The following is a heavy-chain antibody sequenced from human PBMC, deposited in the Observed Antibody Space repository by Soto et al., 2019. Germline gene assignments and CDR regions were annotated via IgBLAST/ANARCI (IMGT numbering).Heavy chain of an antibody. CDR3: ARVTRTPGIAVAGTCFDY. CDR2: INHSGST. J-gene: IGHJ4*02. D-gene: IGHD6-19*01. Sequence: SETLSLTCAVYGGSFSGYYWSWIRQPPGKGLEWIGEINHSGSTNYNPSLKSRVTISVDTSKNQFSLKLSSVTAADTAVYYCARVTRTPGIAVAGTCFDYWGQGTLVTVSS. V-gene: IGHV4-34*01. CDR1: GGSFSGYY.